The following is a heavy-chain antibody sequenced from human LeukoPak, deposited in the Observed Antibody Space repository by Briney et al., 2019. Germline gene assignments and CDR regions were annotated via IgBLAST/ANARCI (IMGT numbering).Heavy chain of an antibody. CDR2: VLGSGGST. J-gene: IGHJ4*02. CDR1: GFTFSSYA. V-gene: IGHV3-23*01. Sequence: GGSLRLSCAASGFTFSSYAVSWVRQAPGKGLEWVSAVLGSGGSTYYADSVKGRFTISRDNAKNSLYLQMNSLRAEDTAVYYCARVGPVVAATLDYWGQGTLVTVSS. D-gene: IGHD2-15*01. CDR3: ARVGPVVAATLDY.